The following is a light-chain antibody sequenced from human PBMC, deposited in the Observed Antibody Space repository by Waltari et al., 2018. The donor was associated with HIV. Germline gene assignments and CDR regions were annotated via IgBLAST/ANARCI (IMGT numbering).Light chain of an antibody. Sequence: QSVLTQPPSASGTPGQRATISRSGSGSNIGSNYGYWYQQIPGTAPKLLIYRNNQRPSGVPDRFSGSKSGTSASLAISGLRSEDEADYYCAAWDDSLSGYVFGTGTKVTVL. CDR3: AAWDDSLSGYV. CDR1: GSNIGSNY. CDR2: RNN. J-gene: IGLJ1*01. V-gene: IGLV1-47*01.